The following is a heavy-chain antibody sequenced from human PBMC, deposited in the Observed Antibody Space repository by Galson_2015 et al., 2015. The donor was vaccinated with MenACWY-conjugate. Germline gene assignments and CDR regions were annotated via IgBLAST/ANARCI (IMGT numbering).Heavy chain of an antibody. CDR3: ASSTIKTYLVC. V-gene: IGHV3-21*01. J-gene: IGHJ4*02. CDR2: ISGDSLYI. Sequence: SLRLSCAASGFTFSTYSMHWVRQTPGKGLEWVSSISGDSLYIYYADSMRGRFTISRDNAKNSLYLQMNSLRAVDTAVYYCASSTIKTYLVCWGQGMVVTVS. CDR1: GFTFSTYS. D-gene: IGHD5/OR15-5a*01.